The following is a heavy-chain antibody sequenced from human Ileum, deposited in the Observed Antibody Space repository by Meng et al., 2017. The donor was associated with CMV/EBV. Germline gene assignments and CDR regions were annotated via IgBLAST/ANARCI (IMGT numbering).Heavy chain of an antibody. D-gene: IGHD1-26*01. J-gene: IGHJ4*02. CDR1: IYTFTSNN. CDR3: ARDGLSGRYFDY. Sequence: CKTSIYTFTSNNIIWVRQAPGQGPEWMGWIDTNTGNPTYAQGFTGRFVFSLDTSVNTAYLQISSLKAEDTAVYYCARDGLSGRYFDYWGQGTLVTVSS. CDR2: IDTNTGNP. V-gene: IGHV7-4-1*02.